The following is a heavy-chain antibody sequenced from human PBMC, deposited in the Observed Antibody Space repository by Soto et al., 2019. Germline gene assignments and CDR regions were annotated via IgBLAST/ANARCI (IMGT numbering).Heavy chain of an antibody. Sequence: QVQLVESGGGLVKPGGSLRLSCAASGFTFSDYYMSWIRQAPGRGLEWVSYISSRSSTIFYADYVRGRFTISRDNVKNELYMQMNSRRAEDTAVYCCASGSNGAFFVSWGRGILVTVSS. J-gene: IGHJ4*02. CDR3: ASGSNGAFFVS. V-gene: IGHV3-11*01. D-gene: IGHD2-8*01. CDR1: GFTFSDYY. CDR2: ISSRSSTI.